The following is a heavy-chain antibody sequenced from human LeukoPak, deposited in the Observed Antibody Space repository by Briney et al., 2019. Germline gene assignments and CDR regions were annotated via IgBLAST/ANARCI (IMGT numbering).Heavy chain of an antibody. D-gene: IGHD3-16*01. V-gene: IGHV3-21*01. J-gene: IGHJ4*02. CDR1: GFTFSSYS. CDR2: ISSSSSYI. CDR3: ARDGGAPGQRGYFDY. Sequence: GGSLRLSCAASGFTFSSYSMNWVRQAPGKGLEWVSSISSSSSYIYYADSVKGRFTISRDNAKNSLYLQMNSLRAEDTAVYYCARDGGAPGQRGYFDYWGQGTLVTVSS.